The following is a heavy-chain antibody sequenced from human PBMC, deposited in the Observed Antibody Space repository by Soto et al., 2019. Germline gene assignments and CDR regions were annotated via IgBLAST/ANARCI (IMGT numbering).Heavy chain of an antibody. CDR2: IVPNVGTV. CDR1: GGTLSSFINYP. CDR3: ARRYKSGLLGTSDN. D-gene: IGHD3-9*01. V-gene: IGHV1-69*06. J-gene: IGHJ1*01. Sequence: QMQLVQSGAEVKKPGSSVKVSCKASGGTLSSFINYPINWVRQAPGQGLGWMGGIVPNVGTVNYAQKFQGRVTMTTDKSTGTAKREASSLRSEDRTLYYCARRYKSGLLGTSDNGGQGPLFTV.